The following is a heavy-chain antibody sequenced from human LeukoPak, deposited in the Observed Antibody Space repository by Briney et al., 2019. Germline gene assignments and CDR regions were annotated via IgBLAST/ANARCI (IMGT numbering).Heavy chain of an antibody. J-gene: IGHJ4*02. CDR2: INPNSGGT. Sequence: ASVKVSCKASGYTFTGYYMLWVRQAPGQGLEWMGWINPNSGGTNYAQKFQGWVTMTRDTSISTAYMELSRLRSDDTAVYYCARELVNSYGQYYFDYWGQGTLVTVSS. CDR1: GYTFTGYY. D-gene: IGHD5-18*01. CDR3: ARELVNSYGQYYFDY. V-gene: IGHV1-2*04.